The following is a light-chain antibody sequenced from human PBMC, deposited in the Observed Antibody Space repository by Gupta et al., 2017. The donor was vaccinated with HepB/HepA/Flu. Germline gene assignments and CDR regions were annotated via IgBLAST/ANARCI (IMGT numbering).Light chain of an antibody. J-gene: IGKJ1*01. CDR2: VAS. V-gene: IGKV3-20*01. CDR3: QQYGNSPQT. Sequence: EIVLTQSPGTLSLSPGERATLSCRASQSVSSSYLAWYRQKPGQAPRLLIYVASSRATGIPDRFSGSGSGTDFTLTISRLEPEDFAVYYCQQYGNSPQTFGQGTKVEIK. CDR1: QSVSSSY.